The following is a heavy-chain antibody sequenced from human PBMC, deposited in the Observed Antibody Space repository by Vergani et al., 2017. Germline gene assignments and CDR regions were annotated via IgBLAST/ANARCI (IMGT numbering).Heavy chain of an antibody. CDR1: EYSFTSYY. Sequence: QVQLVQSEAEVKKPGASVRVSCKASEYSFTSYYRHWMRQAPGQGLEWMGWINHSSGGTNYAQKFQGRVTMTRDRSINTAYMTLTDLRSDDTAVYYCARDDGPYCDGNYCYAFDFWGQGALVTVSS. D-gene: IGHD3-22*01. CDR2: INHSSGGT. CDR3: ARDDGPYCDGNYCYAFDF. V-gene: IGHV1-2*02. J-gene: IGHJ4*02.